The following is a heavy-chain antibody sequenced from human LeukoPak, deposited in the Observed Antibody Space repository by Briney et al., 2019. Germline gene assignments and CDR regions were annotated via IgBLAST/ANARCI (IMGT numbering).Heavy chain of an antibody. CDR1: GFTFSSYG. J-gene: IGHJ6*03. Sequence: GGSLRLSCAASGFTFSSYGMSWVRQAPGKGLEWVSGISGSGANTYYADSVKGRFTISRDNSKNTLYLQMNSLRAEDTSLYYCAKGHGDYYFYYMDVWGKGTTVIVSS. CDR3: AKGHGDYYFYYMDV. D-gene: IGHD3-16*01. CDR2: ISGSGANT. V-gene: IGHV3-23*01.